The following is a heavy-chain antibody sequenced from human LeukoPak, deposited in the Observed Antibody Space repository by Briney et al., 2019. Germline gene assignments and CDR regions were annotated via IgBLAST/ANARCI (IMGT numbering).Heavy chain of an antibody. V-gene: IGHV4-39*01. CDR1: GGSISSSSYY. CDR2: IYYSGST. D-gene: IGHD6-19*01. Sequence: SETLSLTCTVSGGSISSSSYYWGWIRQPPGKGLEWIGSIYYSGSTNYNPSLKSRVTISVDTSKNQFSLKLSSVTAADTAVYYCARHGVGGGQWLVPKDAFDIWGQGTIVTVSS. J-gene: IGHJ3*02. CDR3: ARHGVGGGQWLVPKDAFDI.